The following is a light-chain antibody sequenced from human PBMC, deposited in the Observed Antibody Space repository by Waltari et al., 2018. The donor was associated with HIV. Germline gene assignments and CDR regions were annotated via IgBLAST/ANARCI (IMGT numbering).Light chain of an antibody. J-gene: IGKJ3*01. CDR2: GAS. CDR1: QDMSSY. Sequence: DLQLTQSPSFLSASVGDRVTITCRASQDMSSYVAWYQQKPGQAPKLLIYGASTLQNGVPPRFSGSGSGTEYTLTIRSLQPDDFATYYCQHLNNYPLFTFGPGTKVDVK. CDR3: QHLNNYPLFT. V-gene: IGKV1-9*01.